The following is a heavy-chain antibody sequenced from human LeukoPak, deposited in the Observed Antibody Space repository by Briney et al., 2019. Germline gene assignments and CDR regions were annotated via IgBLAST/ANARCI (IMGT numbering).Heavy chain of an antibody. D-gene: IGHD1-1*01. CDR2: IRYDGSNK. CDR1: GFTFSNSA. Sequence: GGSLRLSCAASGFTFSNSAMSWVRQAPGKGLEWVAFIRYDGSNKYYADSVKGRFTISRDNSKNTLYLQMNSLRAEDTAVYYCAKGWRMSDPWGQGTLVTVSS. V-gene: IGHV3-30*02. CDR3: AKGWRMSDP. J-gene: IGHJ5*02.